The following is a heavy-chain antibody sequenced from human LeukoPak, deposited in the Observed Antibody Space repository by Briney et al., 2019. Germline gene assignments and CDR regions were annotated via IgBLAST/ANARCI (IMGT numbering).Heavy chain of an antibody. CDR2: MQPSNGDT. CDR1: GYPVSNYD. CDR3: ASRVRGVVIVSRAQGSFDL. J-gene: IGHJ3*01. V-gene: IGHV1-8*01. Sequence: ALVKASCKASGYPVSNYDINWGRQATGQVLGGMGWMQPSNGDTGYAKKWQGRVTMTRNTSTTTHYRELSSLRPDDTAVYYCASRVRGVVIVSRAQGSFDLWGQGTLVTVSS. D-gene: IGHD3-10*01.